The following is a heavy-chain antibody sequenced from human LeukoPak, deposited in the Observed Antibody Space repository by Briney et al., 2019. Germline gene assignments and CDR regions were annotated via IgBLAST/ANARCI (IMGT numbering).Heavy chain of an antibody. J-gene: IGHJ4*02. V-gene: IGHV3-30*04. CDR2: ISYERQTA. CDR1: RFSFSNHA. D-gene: IGHD3-22*01. Sequence: GRSLRLSCAASRFSFSNHAMHWVRQGPGKGLGWVAVISYERQTANYADSVKGRFTVSRDNSKNMLYLQMNSLRPEDTGVYYCARASYDSNGYLLDYWGQGTLVTVSS. CDR3: ARASYDSNGYLLDY.